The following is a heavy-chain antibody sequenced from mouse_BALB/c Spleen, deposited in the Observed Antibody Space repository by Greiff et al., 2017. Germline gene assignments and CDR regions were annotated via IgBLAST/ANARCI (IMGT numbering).Heavy chain of an antibody. V-gene: IGHV1S137*01. Sequence: VQLQQSGAELVRPGVSVKISCKGSGYTFTDYAMHWVKQSHAKSLEWIGVISTYYGDASYNQKFEGKATMTVDKSSSTAYMELARLTSEDSAIYYCARKYGNYDCAMDYWGQGTSVTVSS. CDR1: GYTFTDYA. J-gene: IGHJ4*01. CDR3: ARKYGNYDCAMDY. CDR2: ISTYYGDA. D-gene: IGHD2-10*02.